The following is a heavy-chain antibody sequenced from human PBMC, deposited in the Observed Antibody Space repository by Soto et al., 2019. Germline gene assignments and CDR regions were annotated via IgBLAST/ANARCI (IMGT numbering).Heavy chain of an antibody. Sequence: KTSETLSLTCTVSGASVNSENYYWSWIRQPPGKGLEWIGYVYYSGSTNYNPSLKSRATISLDTYKNQFSLKMTSMTSADTAFYYCARGVLRFLQCFDPWGQGTLVTVSS. J-gene: IGHJ5*02. CDR2: VYYSGST. CDR1: GASVNSENYY. D-gene: IGHD3-3*01. V-gene: IGHV4-61*01. CDR3: ARGVLRFLQCFDP.